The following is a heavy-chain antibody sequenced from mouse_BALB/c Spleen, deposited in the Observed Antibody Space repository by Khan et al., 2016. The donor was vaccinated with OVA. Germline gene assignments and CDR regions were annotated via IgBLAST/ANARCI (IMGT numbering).Heavy chain of an antibody. J-gene: IGHJ3*01. Sequence: EVELVESGGDLVKPGGSLKFSCAASGFTFSSYSMSWVRQTPDKRLEWVATICSGGDYTYYSDNVTGRFTITSDNAKNTLYLKMRSLKSEEKAMYYGASHLTGSFAYWGQGTLGTVSA. D-gene: IGHD4-1*01. CDR2: ICSGGDYT. CDR1: GFTFSSYS. V-gene: IGHV5-6*01. CDR3: ASHLTGSFAY.